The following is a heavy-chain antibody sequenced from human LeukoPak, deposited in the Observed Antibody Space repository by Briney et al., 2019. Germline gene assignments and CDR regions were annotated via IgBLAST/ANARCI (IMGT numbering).Heavy chain of an antibody. CDR1: GFTFNKYW. V-gene: IGHV3-74*01. D-gene: IGHD2-8*01. CDR2: INSDGSTT. J-gene: IGHJ4*02. Sequence: PGGSLRLSCAASGFTFNKYWMHWVRQAPGKGLVWVSHINSDGSTTNYADSVKGRFTISRDNAKNTLYLQMNSLRAEDTAVYYCARVFLSGGPTNGYWGQGTLVTVSS. CDR3: ARVFLSGGPTNGY.